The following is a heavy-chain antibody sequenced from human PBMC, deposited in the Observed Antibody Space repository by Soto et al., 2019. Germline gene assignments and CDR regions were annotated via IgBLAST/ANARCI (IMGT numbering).Heavy chain of an antibody. D-gene: IGHD6-13*01. CDR1: GYTFTSYG. J-gene: IGHJ5*02. CDR2: ISAYNGNT. V-gene: IGHV1-18*01. CDR3: AREESSSSWPPTNWFDP. Sequence: ASVKVSCKASGYTFTSYGISWVRQAPGQGLEWMGWISAYNGNTNYAQKLQGRVTMTTDTSTSTAYMELRSLRSDDTAVYYCAREESSSSWPPTNWFDPWGQETLVTVSS.